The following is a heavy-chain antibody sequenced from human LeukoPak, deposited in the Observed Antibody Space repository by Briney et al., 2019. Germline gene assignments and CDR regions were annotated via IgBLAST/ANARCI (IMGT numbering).Heavy chain of an antibody. CDR1: GYTFTNYD. CDR3: ASNYDILTGYLTDAFDI. V-gene: IGHV1-2*06. D-gene: IGHD3-9*01. CDR2: INPNSGGT. J-gene: IGHJ3*02. Sequence: ASVKVSCKASGYTFTNYDINWVRQAPGQGLEWMGRINPNSGGTNYAQKFQGRVTMTRDTSISTAYMELSRLRSDDTAVYYCASNYDILTGYLTDAFDIWGQGTMVTVSS.